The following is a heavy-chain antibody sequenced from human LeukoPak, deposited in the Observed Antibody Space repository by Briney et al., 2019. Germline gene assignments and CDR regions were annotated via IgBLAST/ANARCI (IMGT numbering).Heavy chain of an antibody. CDR2: IYTSGST. CDR3: ARDPDY. J-gene: IGHJ4*02. CDR1: GGSISSGSYY. V-gene: IGHV4-61*02. Sequence: SSETLSLTCTVSGGSISSGSYYWSWIRQPAGKGLEWIGRIYTSGSTNYNPSLKSRVTISVDTSKNQCSLKLSSVTAADTAVYYCARDPDYWGQGTLVTVSS.